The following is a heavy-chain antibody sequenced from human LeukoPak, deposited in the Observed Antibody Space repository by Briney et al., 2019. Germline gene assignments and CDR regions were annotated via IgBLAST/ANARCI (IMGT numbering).Heavy chain of an antibody. D-gene: IGHD1-1*01. CDR2: MSPNSGDT. V-gene: IGHV1-8*01. J-gene: IGHJ4*02. Sequence: ASVKVSCTTSGYTFTNLDINWLRQAPGQGLEWMGWMSPNSGDTGYAQKFQGRVSMTRDTSISTAYMELSSLRSEDTAVYYSASNPPNTGDFYYWGLGSLVTVSS. CDR3: ASNPPNTGDFYY. CDR1: GYTFTNLD.